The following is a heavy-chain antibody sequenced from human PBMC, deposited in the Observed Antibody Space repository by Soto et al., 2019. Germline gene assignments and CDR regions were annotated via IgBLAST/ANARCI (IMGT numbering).Heavy chain of an antibody. Sequence: PGGSLRLSCAASGFTFSSYSMNWVRQAPGKGLEWVSSISSSSSYIYYADSVKGRFTISRDNAKNSLYLQMNSLRAEDTAVYYCAGKVPAASGDGYRFDPWGQGTLVTVSS. CDR1: GFTFSSYS. V-gene: IGHV3-21*01. D-gene: IGHD2-2*01. CDR3: AGKVPAASGDGYRFDP. J-gene: IGHJ5*02. CDR2: ISSSSSYI.